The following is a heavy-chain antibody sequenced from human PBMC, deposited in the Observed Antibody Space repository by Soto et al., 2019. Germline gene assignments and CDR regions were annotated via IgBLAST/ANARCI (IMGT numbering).Heavy chain of an antibody. CDR2: INHSGST. CDR3: ARSIAAAIFDY. D-gene: IGHD6-13*01. J-gene: IGHJ4*02. V-gene: IGHV4-34*01. CDR1: GGSFSGYY. Sequence: SETLSLTCAVYGGSFSGYYWSLIRQPPGKGLEWIGEINHSGSTNYNPSLKSRVTISVDTSKNQFSLKLSSVTAADTAVYYCARSIAAAIFDYWGQGTLVTSPQ.